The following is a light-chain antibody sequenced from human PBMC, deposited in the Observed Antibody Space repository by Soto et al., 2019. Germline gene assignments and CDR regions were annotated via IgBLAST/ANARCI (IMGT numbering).Light chain of an antibody. CDR3: GTCDSSLSVV. Sequence: QSVLTQPPSVSAAPGQKVTISCSGSSSNIGNNYVSWYQQLPGTAPKLLIYDNYKRPSGIPDRFSGSKSGTSATLGITGLQTGDEADYYCGTCDSSLSVVFGGGTKLTVL. CDR2: DNY. CDR1: SSNIGNNY. J-gene: IGLJ3*02. V-gene: IGLV1-51*01.